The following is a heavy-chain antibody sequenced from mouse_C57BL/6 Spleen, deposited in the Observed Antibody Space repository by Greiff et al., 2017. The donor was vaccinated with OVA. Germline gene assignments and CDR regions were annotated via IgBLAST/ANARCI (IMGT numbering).Heavy chain of an antibody. CDR3: ARLSTAQATDY. D-gene: IGHD3-2*02. V-gene: IGHV5-6*02. Sequence: EVKLVESGGDLVKPGGSLKLSCAASGFTFSSYGMSWVRQTPDKRLEWVATISSGGSYTYYPDSVKGRFTISRDNAKNTLYLQLSSLKSEDTDMDYCARLSTAQATDYWGQGTTLTVSS. J-gene: IGHJ2*01. CDR1: GFTFSSYG. CDR2: ISSGGSYT.